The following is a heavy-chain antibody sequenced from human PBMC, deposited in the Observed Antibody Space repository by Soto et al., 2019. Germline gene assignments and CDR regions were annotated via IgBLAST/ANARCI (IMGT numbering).Heavy chain of an antibody. CDR3: ARDDPRLSTINIDY. CDR1: GYTFIIYG. J-gene: IGHJ4*02. D-gene: IGHD4-4*01. Sequence: ASVKVSCKASGYTFIIYGINWVRQAPGQGLEWMGWISASNGNAKYAQNLQGRVTMTTDTSTNTVYMELRSLTSDDTAVYFCARDDPRLSTINIDYWGQGTQVTVSS. V-gene: IGHV1-18*01. CDR2: ISASNGNA.